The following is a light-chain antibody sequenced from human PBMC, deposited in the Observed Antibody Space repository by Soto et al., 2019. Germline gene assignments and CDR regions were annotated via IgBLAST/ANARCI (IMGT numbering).Light chain of an antibody. CDR2: AAS. Sequence: DMEMTQSPSSLSASVGDRVTITCRASQGISNYLNWYQHKPGKVPKLLIYAASNLQSGVPTRFSGSGSGTEFTLTINSLQPEDFATYYCQQSYGTPLTFGGGTKIEIK. CDR3: QQSYGTPLT. CDR1: QGISNY. V-gene: IGKV1-39*01. J-gene: IGKJ4*01.